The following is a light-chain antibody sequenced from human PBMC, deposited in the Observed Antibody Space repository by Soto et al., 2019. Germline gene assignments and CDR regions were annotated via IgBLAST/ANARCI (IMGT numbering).Light chain of an antibody. V-gene: IGKV3-20*01. CDR3: QQYSNWPT. Sequence: VLTQSPGTLSLSPGERATLSCRASRTVDGNYLAWYHQKPGQAPRLLIYGASSRPTGIPDRFSGSGSGTDFTLTISSLQSEDSALYYCQQYSNWPTFGQGTRLQVK. CDR2: GAS. CDR1: RTVDGNY. J-gene: IGKJ5*01.